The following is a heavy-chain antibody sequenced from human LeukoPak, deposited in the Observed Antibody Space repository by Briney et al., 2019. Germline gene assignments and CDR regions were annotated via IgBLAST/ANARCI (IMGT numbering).Heavy chain of an antibody. Sequence: GESLKISCAASGFTFSTYAFHWVRQAPGKGLEWVAVISSDGRNQIYTDSVKGRFTISRDNFQNTLFLQMNNLRTEDTAVYYCARDPMADFDYWGQGTLVTVSS. CDR1: GFTFSTYA. J-gene: IGHJ4*02. D-gene: IGHD2-8*01. CDR2: ISSDGRNQ. V-gene: IGHV3-30*04. CDR3: ARDPMADFDY.